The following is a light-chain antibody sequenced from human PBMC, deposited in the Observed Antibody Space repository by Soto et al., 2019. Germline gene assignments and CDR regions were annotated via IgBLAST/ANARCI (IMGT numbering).Light chain of an antibody. CDR1: QSISGY. CDR2: DVS. Sequence: EIVLTQSPGTLSLSPWERATLSCRASQSISGYLAWFQQKPGQAPRLLIYDVSNRAVGIPARFSGSGSGTEYTLTISSLEPEDFAVYYCQQRSDWPLTFGGGTKVEI. CDR3: QQRSDWPLT. J-gene: IGKJ4*01. V-gene: IGKV3-11*01.